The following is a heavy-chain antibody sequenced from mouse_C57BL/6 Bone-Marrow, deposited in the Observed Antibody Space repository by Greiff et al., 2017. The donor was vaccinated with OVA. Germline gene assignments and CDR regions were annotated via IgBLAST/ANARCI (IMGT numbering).Heavy chain of an antibody. CDR1: GYAFSSSW. D-gene: IGHD1-1*01. CDR3: AREGYFTTVVAHFDY. V-gene: IGHV1-82*01. Sequence: QVQLKQSGPELVKPGASVKISCKASGYAFSSSWMNWVKQRPGKGLEWIGRIYPGDGDTNYNGKFKGKATLTADKSSSTAYMQLSSLTSEDSAVYFCAREGYFTTVVAHFDYWGQGTTLTVSS. J-gene: IGHJ2*01. CDR2: IYPGDGDT.